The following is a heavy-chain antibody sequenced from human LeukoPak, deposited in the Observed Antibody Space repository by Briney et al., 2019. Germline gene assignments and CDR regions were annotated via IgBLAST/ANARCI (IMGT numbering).Heavy chain of an antibody. D-gene: IGHD2-2*02. CDR1: GSSFTSYW. V-gene: IGHV5-51*03. CDR2: IYPGDSDI. Sequence: GESLKISCKGSGSSFTSYWIGWVRQMPGKGLEWMGIIYPGDSDIRYSPSFQGQVTISTDKSISTAYLRWSSLKASDSAMYYCARRRYCSSTSCFTFDYWGQGTLVTVSS. CDR3: ARRRYCSSTSCFTFDY. J-gene: IGHJ4*02.